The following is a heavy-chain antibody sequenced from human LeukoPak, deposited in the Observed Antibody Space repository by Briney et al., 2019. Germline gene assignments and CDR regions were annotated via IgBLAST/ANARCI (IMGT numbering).Heavy chain of an antibody. CDR3: ARTTTVTTKSPDFFDY. D-gene: IGHD4-17*01. J-gene: IGHJ4*02. V-gene: IGHV3-7*01. CDR1: GFTFSSYW. Sequence: PGGSLRLSCAASGFTFSSYWMSWVCQAPGKGLEWVANIKQDGSEKYYVDSVKGRFTISRDNAKNSLYLQMNSLRAEDTAVYYCARTTTVTTKSPDFFDYWGQGTLVTVSS. CDR2: IKQDGSEK.